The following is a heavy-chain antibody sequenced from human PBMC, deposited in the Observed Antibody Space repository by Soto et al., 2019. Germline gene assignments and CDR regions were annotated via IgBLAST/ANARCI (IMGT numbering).Heavy chain of an antibody. CDR3: ARAGFYDFWSVYYTLGAFDI. D-gene: IGHD3-3*01. CDR1: GGSISSSNW. CDR2: IYHSGST. Sequence: PSETLSLTCAVSGGSISSSNWWSWVRQPPGKGLEWIGEIYHSGSTNYNPSLKSRVTISVDKSKNQFSLKLSSVTAADTAVYYCARAGFYDFWSVYYTLGAFDIWGKGTMVTVS. V-gene: IGHV4-4*02. J-gene: IGHJ3*02.